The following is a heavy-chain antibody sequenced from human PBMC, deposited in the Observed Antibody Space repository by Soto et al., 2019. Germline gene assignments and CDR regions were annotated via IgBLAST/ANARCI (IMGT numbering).Heavy chain of an antibody. Sequence: QVQLMQSGAEVKKPGASVKVSCKASGYTFTSYAMHWVRQAPGQRLEWMGWINAGNGNTKYSQKFQGRVTITRDTSASTAYMELSSLRSEDTAVYYCARVVSMIAAAGIAYWGQGTLVTVSS. CDR3: ARVVSMIAAAGIAY. CDR2: INAGNGNT. J-gene: IGHJ4*02. D-gene: IGHD6-13*01. V-gene: IGHV1-3*01. CDR1: GYTFTSYA.